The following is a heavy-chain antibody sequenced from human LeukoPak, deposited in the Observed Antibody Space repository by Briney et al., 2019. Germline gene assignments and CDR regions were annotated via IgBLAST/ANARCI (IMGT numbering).Heavy chain of an antibody. CDR2: IYYSGST. CDR1: GGSISSSSYY. D-gene: IGHD6-6*01. J-gene: IGHJ4*02. V-gene: IGHV4-39*07. Sequence: PSETLSLTCTVSGGSISSSSYYWGWIRQPPGKGLEWIGSIYYSGSTYYNPSLKSRVTISVDTSKNQFSLKLGSVTAADTAVYYCARRRIAARQDGYPSGRPFDYWGQGTLVTVSS. CDR3: ARRRIAARQDGYPSGRPFDY.